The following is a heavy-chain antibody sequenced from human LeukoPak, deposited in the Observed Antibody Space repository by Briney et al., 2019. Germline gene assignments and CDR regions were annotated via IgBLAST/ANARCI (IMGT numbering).Heavy chain of an antibody. J-gene: IGHJ3*02. CDR2: LFSSSTYK. CDR3: ARTDDSSGYAFDI. Sequence: GGSLRLSCAASGFTFSSYSMNWVRQAPGKGLEWVSSLFSSSTYKYYADSVKGRFTISRDNAKNSLYLQMNSLRGEDTAVYYCARTDDSSGYAFDIWGQGTMVTVSS. V-gene: IGHV3-21*01. CDR1: GFTFSSYS. D-gene: IGHD3-22*01.